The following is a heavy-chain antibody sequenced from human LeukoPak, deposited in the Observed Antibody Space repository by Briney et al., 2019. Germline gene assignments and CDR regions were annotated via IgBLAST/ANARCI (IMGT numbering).Heavy chain of an antibody. Sequence: PSETLSLTCTVSGGPISSYYWSWIRQPPGKGLEWIGYIYYSGSTNYNPSLKSRVTISVDTSKNQFSLKLSSVTAADTAVYYCAREAVRGLYYGMDVWGQGTTVTVSS. CDR3: AREAVRGLYYGMDV. D-gene: IGHD3-10*01. CDR1: GGPISSYY. V-gene: IGHV4-59*01. CDR2: IYYSGST. J-gene: IGHJ6*02.